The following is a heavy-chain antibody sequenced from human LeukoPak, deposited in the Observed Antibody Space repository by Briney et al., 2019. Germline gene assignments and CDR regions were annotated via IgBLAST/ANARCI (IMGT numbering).Heavy chain of an antibody. CDR3: AGGYCSGGSCYWFDP. CDR1: GYSFTSYW. Sequence: GESLKISCKGSGYSFTSYWIGWVRQMPGKGPEWMGVIYPGDSDTRYSPSSQGQVTISADKSISTAYLQWSSLKASDTAMYYCAGGYCSGGSCYWFDPWGQGTLVTVSS. J-gene: IGHJ5*02. CDR2: IYPGDSDT. D-gene: IGHD2-15*01. V-gene: IGHV5-51*01.